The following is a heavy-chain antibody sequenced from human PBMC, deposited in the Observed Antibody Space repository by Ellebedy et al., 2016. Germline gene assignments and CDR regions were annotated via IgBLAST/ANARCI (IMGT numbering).Heavy chain of an antibody. Sequence: GGSLRLSCAASGFTFSSYWMHWVRQAPGKGLVWVSLINSDGSSTNYAGSVKGRFTISRDNANAKNTLYLQMNSLRAEDTAVYYCARGGFPYYFDFWGQGTLVSVSS. V-gene: IGHV3-74*01. CDR1: GFTFSSYW. J-gene: IGHJ4*02. CDR3: ARGGFPYYFDF. CDR2: INSDGSST.